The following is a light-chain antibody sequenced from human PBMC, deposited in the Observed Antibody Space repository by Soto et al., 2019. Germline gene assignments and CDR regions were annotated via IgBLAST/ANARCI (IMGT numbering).Light chain of an antibody. V-gene: IGLV2-8*01. CDR2: EVN. CDR1: STDVGGYNY. J-gene: IGLJ1*01. CDR3: ASYAGGNNV. Sequence: QSALTQPPSASGSPGQSGTISCTGTSTDVGGYNYVSWYQQHPGKVPKHVIFEVNKRPSGVPDRFSGSKSGNTASLTVSGLQPEDEADYYCASYAGGNNVFGTGTKVTVL.